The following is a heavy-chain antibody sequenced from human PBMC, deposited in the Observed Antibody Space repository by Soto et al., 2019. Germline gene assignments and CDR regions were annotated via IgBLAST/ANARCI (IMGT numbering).Heavy chain of an antibody. Sequence: SETLSLTCTVSDDSVRIHYWTWIRQPPGKGLEWIGDIYDGWTTNYNPSLKSRVTLSSDTSKNQFSLKLTSVTAADTAEYYRARSVFYDTTDYYVHCYFDLWGRGTPVTVSS. CDR3: ARSVFYDTTDYYVHCYFDL. CDR1: DDSVRIHY. J-gene: IGHJ2*01. V-gene: IGHV4-59*02. D-gene: IGHD3-10*02. CDR2: IYDGWTT.